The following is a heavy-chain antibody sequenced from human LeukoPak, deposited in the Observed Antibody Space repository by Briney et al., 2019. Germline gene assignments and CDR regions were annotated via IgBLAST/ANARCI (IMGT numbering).Heavy chain of an antibody. V-gene: IGHV1-2*02. J-gene: IGHJ3*02. CDR1: GYTFTGYY. D-gene: IGHD1-26*01. Sequence: APVKVSCKASGYTFTGYYMHWVRQAPGQGLEWMGWINPNSGGTNYAQKFQGRVTMTRDTSISTAYMELSRLRSDDTAVYYCARDTRGASAFDIWGQGTMVTVSS. CDR2: INPNSGGT. CDR3: ARDTRGASAFDI.